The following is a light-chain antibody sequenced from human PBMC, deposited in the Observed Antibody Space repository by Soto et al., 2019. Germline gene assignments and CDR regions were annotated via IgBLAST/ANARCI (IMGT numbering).Light chain of an antibody. V-gene: IGLV1-44*01. J-gene: IGLJ2*01. Sequence: QSVLTQPPSVSATPGQRVTLTCSGTYSNIGSNTVAWYQRLPGAAPKLLIYSNNERPSGVPDRFSGSKSGSSASLAISGLQSEDAADYYCAAWDDSLNSPRMLFGGGTKVTVL. CDR1: YSNIGSNT. CDR2: SNN. CDR3: AAWDDSLNSPRML.